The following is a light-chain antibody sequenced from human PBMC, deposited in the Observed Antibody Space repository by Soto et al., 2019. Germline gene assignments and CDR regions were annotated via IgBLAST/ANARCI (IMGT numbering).Light chain of an antibody. J-gene: IGLJ1*01. V-gene: IGLV2-14*01. Sequence: QSALTQPASVSGSPGQSITISCTGTSTDVGGYNSVSWYQQNPGKAPNLMIYEVSYRPSGVSNRFSGSKSGNTASLTISGLQAEAESDYYCSSYTSSSTLVFGTGTKLTVL. CDR3: SSYTSSSTLV. CDR2: EVS. CDR1: STDVGGYNS.